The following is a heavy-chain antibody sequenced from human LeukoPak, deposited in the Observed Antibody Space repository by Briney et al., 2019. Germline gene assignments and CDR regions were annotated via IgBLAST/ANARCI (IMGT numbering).Heavy chain of an antibody. V-gene: IGHV3-33*01. CDR3: ARDRRYYYGSGSYPGNYGMDV. CDR2: IWYDGSNK. J-gene: IGHJ6*04. CDR1: GFTLSSYG. Sequence: GRSLRLSCAASGFTLSSYGMHWVRQAPGKGLEWVAVIWYDGSNKYYADSVKGRFTISRDNSKNTLYLQMNSLRAEDTAVYYCARDRRYYYGSGSYPGNYGMDVWGKGTTVTVSS. D-gene: IGHD3-10*01.